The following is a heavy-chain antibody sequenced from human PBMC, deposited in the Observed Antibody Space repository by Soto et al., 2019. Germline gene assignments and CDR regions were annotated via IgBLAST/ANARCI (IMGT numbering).Heavy chain of an antibody. J-gene: IGHJ6*02. CDR3: ARDRQXWFGELFTYYYYYGMDV. CDR1: GYTFTSYG. D-gene: IGHD3-10*01. V-gene: IGHV1-18*04. CDR2: ISAYNGNT. Sequence: ASVKVSCKASGYTFTSYGISWVRQAPGQGLEGRGWISAYNGNTNYTQKLQGRVTMTTDTSTSTAYMELRSLRSDDTAVYYCARDRQXWFGELFTYYYYYGMDVWGQGTAVTVSS.